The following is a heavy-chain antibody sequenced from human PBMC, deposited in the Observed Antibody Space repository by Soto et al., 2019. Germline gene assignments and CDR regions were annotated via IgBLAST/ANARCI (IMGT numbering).Heavy chain of an antibody. CDR3: ARPNEGIAAAGTNPDYYYGMDV. V-gene: IGHV1-69*13. CDR1: GGTFSSYA. CDR2: IIPVFGTA. Sequence: GASVKVSCKASGGTFSSYAISWVRQAPGQGLEWMGGIIPVFGTANYAQKFQGRVTITADESTSTAYMELSSLRSEDTAVYYCARPNEGIAAAGTNPDYYYGMDVWGQGTTVTVSS. J-gene: IGHJ6*02. D-gene: IGHD6-13*01.